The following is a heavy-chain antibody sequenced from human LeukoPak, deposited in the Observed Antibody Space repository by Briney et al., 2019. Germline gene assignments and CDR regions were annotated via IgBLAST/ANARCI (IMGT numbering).Heavy chain of an antibody. D-gene: IGHD3-3*01. V-gene: IGHV1-69*13. CDR2: IIPIFGTA. CDR1: GGTFSSYA. Sequence: SVKVSCKASGGTFSSYAISWVRQAHGQGLEWMGGIIPIFGTANYAQKFQGRVTITADESTSTAYMELSSLRSEDTAVYYCAREGVDFWSGPADYWGQGTLVTVSS. CDR3: AREGVDFWSGPADY. J-gene: IGHJ4*02.